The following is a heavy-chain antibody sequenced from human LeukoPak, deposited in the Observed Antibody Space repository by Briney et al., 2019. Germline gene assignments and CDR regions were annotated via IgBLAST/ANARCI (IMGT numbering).Heavy chain of an antibody. CDR1: GFTFSSYA. CDR2: ISGSGGST. D-gene: IGHD6-19*01. V-gene: IGHV3-23*01. J-gene: IGHJ4*02. CDR3: AKSARSSGWSLGH. Sequence: GGSLRLSCAASGFTFSSYAMSWVRQAPGKGPEWVSAISGSGGSTYYADSVKGRFTISRDNSKNALYLQMNSLRAEDTAVYYCAKSARSSGWSLGHWGQGTLVTVSS.